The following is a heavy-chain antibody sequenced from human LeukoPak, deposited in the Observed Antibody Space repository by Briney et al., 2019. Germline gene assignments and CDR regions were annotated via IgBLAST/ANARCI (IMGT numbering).Heavy chain of an antibody. J-gene: IGHJ4*02. D-gene: IGHD2-8*01. CDR2: IYYSGST. V-gene: IGHV4-59*01. CDR1: GGSISSYY. CDR3: ARDNHCTNGVCYYFDY. Sequence: SQTLSLTCTVSGGSISSYYWSWIRQPPGQGLKWIGYIYYSGSTNYNPSLKSPVTISVDTSKNQFSLKLSSVTAADTAVYYCARDNHCTNGVCYYFDYWGQGTLVTVSS.